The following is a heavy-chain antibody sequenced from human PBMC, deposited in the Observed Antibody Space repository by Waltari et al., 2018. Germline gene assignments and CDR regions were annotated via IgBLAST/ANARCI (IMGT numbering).Heavy chain of an antibody. CDR3: AKHSQPHYLDY. J-gene: IGHJ4*02. CDR1: GFAFSRYA. CDR2: ISGSDDST. V-gene: IGHV3-23*01. Sequence: EVQLLESGGGLVQPGGSLRLSCAASGFAFSRYALSWVRQAPGKGLEWVSAISGSDDSTYYIDSVKGRFTISRDNSKNTVYLQLNGLRAEDTALYHCAKHSQPHYLDYWGRGTLVTVSS. D-gene: IGHD3-10*01.